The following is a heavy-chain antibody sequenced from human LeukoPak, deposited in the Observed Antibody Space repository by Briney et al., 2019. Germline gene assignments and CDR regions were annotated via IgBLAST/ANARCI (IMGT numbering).Heavy chain of an antibody. D-gene: IGHD6-13*01. CDR3: ARIAAAGTTTGAFDI. V-gene: IGHV5-51*01. CDR1: GYHFTTYW. J-gene: IGHJ3*02. CDR2: VYPEDSDT. Sequence: KPGESLKISCRGSGYHFTTYWIGWVRQMAEEGLEWIGIVYPEDSDTRYSSSFEGQVTVSADKSISTAYLQWSSLKASDTAMYYCARIAAAGTTTGAFDIWGQGTMVTVSS.